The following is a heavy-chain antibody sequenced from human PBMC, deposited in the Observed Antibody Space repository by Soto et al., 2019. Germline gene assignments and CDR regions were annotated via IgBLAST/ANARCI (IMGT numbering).Heavy chain of an antibody. CDR2: IYYSGST. D-gene: IGHD6-6*01. CDR3: ARDPAPSSSSGLNWFDP. CDR1: GGSISSGGYY. Sequence: SETLSLTCTVSGGSISSGGYYWSWIRQHPGKGLEWIGYIYYSGSTYYNPSLKSRVTISVDTSKNQFSLKLSSVTAADTAVYYCARDPAPSSSSGLNWFDPWGQGTLVTVSS. V-gene: IGHV4-31*03. J-gene: IGHJ5*02.